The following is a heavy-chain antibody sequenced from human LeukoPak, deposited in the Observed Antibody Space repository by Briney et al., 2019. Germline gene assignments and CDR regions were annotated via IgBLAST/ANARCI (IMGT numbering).Heavy chain of an antibody. CDR2: INGPSDTI. J-gene: IGHJ4*02. D-gene: IGHD5-24*01. CDR3: TTYGRDGYRGYF. CDR1: EFTFSSYA. Sequence: GGSLRLSCAASEFTFSSYAMSWVRQAPGKGLEWVSYINGPSDTIYYAGSVKGRFSISRDNAKYSVYLQMSSLRAEDTAVYYCTTYGRDGYRGYFWGQGALVTVSS. V-gene: IGHV3-48*04.